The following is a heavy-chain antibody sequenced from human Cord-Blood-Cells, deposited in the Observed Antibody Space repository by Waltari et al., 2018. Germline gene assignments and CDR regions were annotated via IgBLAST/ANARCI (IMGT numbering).Heavy chain of an antibody. CDR2: ISSSSSYI. CDR1: GFTFSSYS. Sequence: EVQLVESGGGLVKPGGSLRPSCAASGFTFSSYSMNWVRQAPGKGLEGVSSISSSSSYIYYADSVKGRFTISRDNAKNSLYLQMNSLRAEDTAVYYCASSQYYDFWSGYYTSPKYFQHWGQGTLVTVSS. J-gene: IGHJ1*01. D-gene: IGHD3-3*01. CDR3: ASSQYYDFWSGYYTSPKYFQH. V-gene: IGHV3-21*01.